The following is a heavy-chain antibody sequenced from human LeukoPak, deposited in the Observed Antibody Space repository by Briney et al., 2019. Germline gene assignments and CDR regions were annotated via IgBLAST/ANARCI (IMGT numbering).Heavy chain of an antibody. CDR2: IYHSGST. CDR1: GGSISSGGYS. CDR3: ARVKFDVGYPSGSSDY. J-gene: IGHJ4*02. V-gene: IGHV4-30-2*01. D-gene: IGHD3-10*01. Sequence: PSQTLSLTCAVSGGSISSGGYSWSWIRQPPGKGLEWIGYIYHSGSTYYNPSLKSRVTISVDRSKNQFSLKLSSVTAADTAVYYCARVKFDVGYPSGSSDYWGQGTLVTVSP.